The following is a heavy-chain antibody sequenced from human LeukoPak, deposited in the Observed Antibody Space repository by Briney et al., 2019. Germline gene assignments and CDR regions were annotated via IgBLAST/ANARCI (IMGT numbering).Heavy chain of an antibody. CDR3: ARDGGYGSGSSYYNY. V-gene: IGHV4-59*12. Sequence: PSETLSLTCTVSGGSISSYYWSWIRQPPGKGLEWIGYIYYSGSTNYNPSLKSRVTISVDTSRSQFSLKLSSVTAADTAVYYCARDGGYGSGSSYYNYWGQGTLVTVSS. CDR1: GGSISSYY. D-gene: IGHD3-10*01. J-gene: IGHJ4*02. CDR2: IYYSGST.